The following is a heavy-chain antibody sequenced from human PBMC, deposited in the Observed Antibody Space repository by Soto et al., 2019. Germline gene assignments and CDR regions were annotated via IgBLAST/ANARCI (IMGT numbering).Heavy chain of an antibody. V-gene: IGHV3-21*01. CDR1: GFTFSSYS. CDR3: ARAPNYYYAMDV. Sequence: PGGSLRLSCAASGFTFSSYSMHWVRQTPGKGLEWVSSISSSSSCIYYADSVKGRFTISRDNAKNSLYLQMNSLRAEDAAVYYCARAPNYYYAMDVWGQGTTVTGSS. CDR2: ISSSSSCI. J-gene: IGHJ6*02.